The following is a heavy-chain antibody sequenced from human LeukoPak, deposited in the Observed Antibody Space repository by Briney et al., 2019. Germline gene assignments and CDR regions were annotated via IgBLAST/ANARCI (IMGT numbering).Heavy chain of an antibody. CDR1: GFNFSPYS. CDR3: TRDADGNFDY. V-gene: IGHV3-21*05. J-gene: IGHJ4*02. Sequence: PGGSLRLSCAASGFNFSPYSMNWVRQAPGKGLEWVSYISSGSTLTHYADSVRGRFTISRDDAENSLYLNMNSLTAEDTAVYYCTRDADGNFDYWGQGTLVTVFS. CDR2: ISSGSTLT. D-gene: IGHD4-17*01.